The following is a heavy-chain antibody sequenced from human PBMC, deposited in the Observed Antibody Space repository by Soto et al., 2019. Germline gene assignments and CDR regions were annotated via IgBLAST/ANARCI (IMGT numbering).Heavy chain of an antibody. D-gene: IGHD3-16*01. CDR3: ARDLGGYLDY. CDR2: VYFSGST. V-gene: IGHV4-61*01. CDR1: GASVSSGRYY. Sequence: QVQLQESGPGLVKPSETLSLTCTVSGASVSSGRYYWSWIRQPPGKGLEWIGYVYFSGSTNYNPSLKSRVTISLDTSTNQFSLNLGSVTAADTAVYYCARDLGGYLDYWGQGTLVTVSS. J-gene: IGHJ4*02.